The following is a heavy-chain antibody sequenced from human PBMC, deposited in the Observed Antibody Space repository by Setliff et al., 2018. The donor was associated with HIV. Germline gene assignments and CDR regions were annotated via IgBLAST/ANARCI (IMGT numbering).Heavy chain of an antibody. D-gene: IGHD6-6*01. Sequence: GGSLRLSCAASGFTFSSYAMNWVRQAPGKGLEWVSAISASGGNTYYADSVKGRFTISRDKSKNTLYLQMNNVRAGDTAVYYCTRELNGHTSSHYYFGLDVWGQGTTVTVSS. CDR2: ISASGGNT. V-gene: IGHV3-23*01. J-gene: IGHJ6*02. CDR3: TRELNGHTSSHYYFGLDV. CDR1: GFTFSSYA.